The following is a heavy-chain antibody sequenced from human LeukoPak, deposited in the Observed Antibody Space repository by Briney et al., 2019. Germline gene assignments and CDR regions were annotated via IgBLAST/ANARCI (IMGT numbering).Heavy chain of an antibody. CDR3: ARHHAVRAFDY. V-gene: IGHV4-39*07. D-gene: IGHD4-17*01. J-gene: IGHJ4*02. CDR1: GGSISSSSYY. CDR2: IYYSGST. Sequence: SETLSLTCTVSGGSISSSSYYWGWIRQPPGKGLEWIGSIYYSGSTYYNPSLKSRVTISVDTSKNQFSLKLSSVTAADTAVYYCARHHAVRAFDYWGQGTLVTVSS.